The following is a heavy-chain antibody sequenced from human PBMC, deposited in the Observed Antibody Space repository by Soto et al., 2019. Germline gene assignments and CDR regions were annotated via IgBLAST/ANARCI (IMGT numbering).Heavy chain of an antibody. Sequence: ASVKVSCKASGYTFTSYYMHWVRQAPGQGLEWMGIINPSGGSTSYAQKFQGRVTMTRDTSTSTVYMELSSLRSEDTAVYYCAITTVVPAAPEAFDIWGQGTMVTVSS. CDR1: GYTFTSYY. J-gene: IGHJ3*02. D-gene: IGHD2-2*01. CDR3: AITTVVPAAPEAFDI. V-gene: IGHV1-46*01. CDR2: INPSGGST.